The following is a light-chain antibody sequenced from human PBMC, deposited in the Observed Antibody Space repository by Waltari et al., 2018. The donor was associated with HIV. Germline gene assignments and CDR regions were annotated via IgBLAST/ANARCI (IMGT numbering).Light chain of an antibody. J-gene: IGLJ2*01. Sequence: SYELTQPPSVSVSPGQTARITCSGDALPKQYAYWYQQKPGQAPGLVIYKDSERPSGIPERFSGSSSWTTVTLTISGVQAEDEADYYCQSADSSGTYVVFGGGTKLTVL. CDR1: ALPKQY. CDR2: KDS. V-gene: IGLV3-25*03. CDR3: QSADSSGTYVV.